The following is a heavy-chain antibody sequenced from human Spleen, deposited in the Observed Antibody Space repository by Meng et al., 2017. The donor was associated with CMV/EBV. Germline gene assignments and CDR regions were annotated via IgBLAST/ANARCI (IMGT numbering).Heavy chain of an antibody. CDR1: GFTFSSYG. J-gene: IGHJ3*02. Sequence: GGSLRLSCAASGFTFSSYGMHWVRQAPGKGLEWVAFIRYDGSNKYYADSVKGRFTISRDNAKNSLYLQMNSLRAEDTAVYYCARFYSYADDAFDIWGQGTMVTVSS. V-gene: IGHV3-30*02. CDR2: IRYDGSNK. CDR3: ARFYSYADDAFDI. D-gene: IGHD5-18*01.